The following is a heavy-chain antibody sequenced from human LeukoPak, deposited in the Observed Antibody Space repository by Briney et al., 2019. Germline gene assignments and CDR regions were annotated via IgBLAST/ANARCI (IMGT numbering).Heavy chain of an antibody. V-gene: IGHV3-7*01. CDR3: ASELRYFDWP. J-gene: IGHJ4*02. CDR2: IKQDGSEK. Sequence: GGSLRLSCAASGFTFSRYWMTWVRQAPGKGLEWVANIKQDGSEKDYVDSVKGRFTISRDNAKNSLYLQMNSLRAEDTAVYYCASELRYFDWPWGQGTLVTVSS. D-gene: IGHD3-9*01. CDR1: GFTFSRYW.